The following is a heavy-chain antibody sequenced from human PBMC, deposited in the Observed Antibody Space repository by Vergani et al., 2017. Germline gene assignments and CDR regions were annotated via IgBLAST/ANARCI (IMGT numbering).Heavy chain of an antibody. CDR3: ARYGSTGYYYGMDV. V-gene: IGHV1-18*01. CDR1: GYSFTSYG. CDR2: ISAYNGNT. D-gene: IGHD2-2*01. J-gene: IGHJ6*02. Sequence: VQLVQSGAEVKTPGESLGISCKGSGYSFTSYGISWVRQAPGQGLEWMGWISAYNGNTNYAQKLQGRVTMTTDTSTSTAYMELRSLRSDDTAVYYCARYGSTGYYYGMDVWGQGTTVTVSS.